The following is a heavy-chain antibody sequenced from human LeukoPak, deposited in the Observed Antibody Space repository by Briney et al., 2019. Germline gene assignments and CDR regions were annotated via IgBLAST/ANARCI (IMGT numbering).Heavy chain of an antibody. CDR1: GYTFSTYA. CDR2: IIPGKGNT. J-gene: IGHJ4*02. Sequence: ASVKVSCKASGYTFSTYALHWVRQAPGQRLEWMGWIIPGKGNTKYSQKFQGRVTFARDTSTSTAYMEIRSLRFDDTAVYYCTREDCNAGTCYFSVDWGQGTLVTVSS. D-gene: IGHD2-15*01. V-gene: IGHV1-3*01. CDR3: TREDCNAGTCYFSVD.